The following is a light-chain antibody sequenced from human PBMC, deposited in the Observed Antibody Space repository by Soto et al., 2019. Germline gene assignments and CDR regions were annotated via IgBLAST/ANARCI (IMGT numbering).Light chain of an antibody. CDR1: QSIGKW. Sequence: DIQMTQSPSILSASVGDGVTITCRASQSIGKWLAWYQQKPGKAPKVLIYDASTLESGVPSRFSGGRSGTEFTLSISSLQPDDFATYYCQHYNGHFGGRTKVDIK. V-gene: IGKV1-5*01. J-gene: IGKJ4*01. CDR3: QHYNGH. CDR2: DAS.